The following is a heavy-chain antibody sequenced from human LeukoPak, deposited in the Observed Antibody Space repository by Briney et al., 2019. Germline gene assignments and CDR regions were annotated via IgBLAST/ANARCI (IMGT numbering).Heavy chain of an antibody. Sequence: GTSLRLSCAAPGFPFSNYAMHWGRQDPGKGLEGVAVIWYDGSDKYYGESLKDRFTISRDNSKSTLYLQMNSLRAEDSAVYYCARGPPGDFWTYDYYYYGMDVWGQGTTVTVSS. V-gene: IGHV3-33*01. CDR3: ARGPPGDFWTYDYYYYGMDV. D-gene: IGHD3/OR15-3a*01. CDR1: GFPFSNYA. J-gene: IGHJ6*02. CDR2: IWYDGSDK.